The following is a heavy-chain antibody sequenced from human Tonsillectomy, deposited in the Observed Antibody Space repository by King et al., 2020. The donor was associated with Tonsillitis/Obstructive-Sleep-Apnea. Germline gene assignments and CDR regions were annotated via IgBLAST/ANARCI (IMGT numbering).Heavy chain of an antibody. J-gene: IGHJ5*02. CDR3: AREGLYDYSP. CDR2: ISSSGSTI. CDR1: GFTFSSYE. D-gene: IGHD3-16*01. V-gene: IGHV3-48*03. Sequence: QLVQSGGGSVQPGGSLRLSCAASGFTFSSYEFNWVRQAPGKGLEWLSYISSSGSTIYYADSAKGRFTISRDNAKNSLYLQMNSLRAEDTAVYYCAREGLYDYSPWGQGTLVTVSS.